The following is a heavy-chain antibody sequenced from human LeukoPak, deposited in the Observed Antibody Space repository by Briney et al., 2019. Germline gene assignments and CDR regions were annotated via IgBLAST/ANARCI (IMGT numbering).Heavy chain of an antibody. CDR1: GFTVSSNY. CDR3: ARTVTTPFYYYYGMGV. J-gene: IGHJ6*02. V-gene: IGHV3-66*02. Sequence: PGGPLRLSCAASGFTVSSNYMSWVRQTPGKGLEWVSVIYSGGSTYYADSVKGRFTISRDNSKNTLYLQMNSLRAEDTAVYYCARTVTTPFYYYYGMGVWGQGTTVTVSS. CDR2: IYSGGST. D-gene: IGHD4-17*01.